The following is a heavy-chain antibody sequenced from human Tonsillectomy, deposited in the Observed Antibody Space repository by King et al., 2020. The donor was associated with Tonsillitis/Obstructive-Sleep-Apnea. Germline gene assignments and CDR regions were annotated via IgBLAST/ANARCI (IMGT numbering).Heavy chain of an antibody. CDR2: IKQDGSEK. D-gene: IGHD3-16*02. Sequence: VQLVESGGGLVQPGGSLRLSCAASGFTFSSYWMSWVRQAPGKGLEWVANIKQDGSEKYYVDSVKGRFTISRDNAKNSLYLQMNSLRAEDTAVYYCARVEYDYVWGSYRYTGNGWFDPGGQGTLVTVPS. J-gene: IGHJ5*02. CDR3: ARVEYDYVWGSYRYTGNGWFDP. CDR1: GFTFSSYW. V-gene: IGHV3-7*01.